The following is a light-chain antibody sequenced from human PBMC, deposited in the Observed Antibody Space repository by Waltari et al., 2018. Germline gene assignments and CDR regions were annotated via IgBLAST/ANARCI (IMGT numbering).Light chain of an antibody. CDR3: QQHGTSPYT. Sequence: DIVLPQSPGTLSLSPGETATLSCRASQSVSSNYLAWYQQKPGQAPSLLIYAASSRATGVPDRISGSGSGTDFTLTLSRLEPEDFAVYYCQQHGTSPYTFGQGTKLQIK. CDR1: QSVSSNY. CDR2: AAS. J-gene: IGKJ2*01. V-gene: IGKV3-20*01.